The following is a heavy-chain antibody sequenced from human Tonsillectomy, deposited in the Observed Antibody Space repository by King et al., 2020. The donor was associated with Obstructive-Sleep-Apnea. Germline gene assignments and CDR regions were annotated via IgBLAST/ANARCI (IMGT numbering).Heavy chain of an antibody. V-gene: IGHV3-53*04. Sequence: VQLVESGGGLVQPGGSLRLSCAASGFSVSDNYMSWVRQSPGKGLEWFSVIYRSGNTYYADSVKGRFAISRHKSKNTLYLQMNSLRAEDTAVYYCAREGDGTGREFDYWGQGTLVTVSS. CDR1: GFSVSDNY. J-gene: IGHJ4*02. D-gene: IGHD2-8*02. CDR3: AREGDGTGREFDY. CDR2: IYRSGNT.